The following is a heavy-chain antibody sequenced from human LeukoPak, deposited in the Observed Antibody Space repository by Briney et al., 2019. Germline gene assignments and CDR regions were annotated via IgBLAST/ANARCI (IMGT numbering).Heavy chain of an antibody. CDR1: GGSISSYY. V-gene: IGHV4-59*01. CDR3: ARAGYYDSSGQSLDV. D-gene: IGHD3-22*01. J-gene: IGHJ6*02. CDR2: IYYSGST. Sequence: PSETLSLTCTVSGGSISSYYWSWIRQPPGKGLEWIGYIYYSGSTNYNPSLKSRVTISVDTSKNQFSLKLSSVTAADTAVYYCARAGYYDSSGQSLDVWGQGTTVTVSS.